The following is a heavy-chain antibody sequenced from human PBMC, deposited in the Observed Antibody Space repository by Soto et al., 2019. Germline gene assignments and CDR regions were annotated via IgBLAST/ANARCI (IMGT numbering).Heavy chain of an antibody. D-gene: IGHD2-8*01. CDR1: GGSFSGYY. Sequence: SETLSLTCAVYGGSFSGYYWSWIRQPPGKGLEWIGEINHSGSTNYNPSLKSRVTISVDTYKNQFSLKLSSETAADTAVYYCARGRRIQGYCTNGVCYYYYGMDVWGQGTTVTVSS. J-gene: IGHJ6*02. CDR2: INHSGST. CDR3: ARGRRIQGYCTNGVCYYYYGMDV. V-gene: IGHV4-34*01.